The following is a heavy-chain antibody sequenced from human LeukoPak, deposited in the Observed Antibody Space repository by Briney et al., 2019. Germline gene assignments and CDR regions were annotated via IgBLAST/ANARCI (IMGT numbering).Heavy chain of an antibody. CDR2: IKQDGSEK. V-gene: IGHV3-7*01. D-gene: IGHD5-12*01. Sequence: TGGSLRPSCAASGFSLSTYWMSWVRQAPGKGLEWVANIKQDGSEKFYVDSVKGRFTISRDNAKNSLYLQMNSLRVEDTAFYYCGRFGARGSSGYGFDYWGQGMPVTVSS. CDR3: GRFGARGSSGYGFDY. J-gene: IGHJ4*02. CDR1: GFSLSTYW.